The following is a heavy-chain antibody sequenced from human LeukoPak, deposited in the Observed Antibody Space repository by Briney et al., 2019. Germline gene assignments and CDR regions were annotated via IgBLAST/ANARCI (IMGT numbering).Heavy chain of an antibody. CDR3: ARGKKWELYFDY. Sequence: SETLYLTCTVSGGSISRYYWSWIRQPAGKGLDWIGRIYTSGSTNYNPSLKSRVTMSVDTSKNQFSLKLSSVTAADTAVYYCARGKKWELYFDYWGQGTLVTVSS. D-gene: IGHD1-26*01. CDR1: GGSISRYY. V-gene: IGHV4-4*07. J-gene: IGHJ4*02. CDR2: IYTSGST.